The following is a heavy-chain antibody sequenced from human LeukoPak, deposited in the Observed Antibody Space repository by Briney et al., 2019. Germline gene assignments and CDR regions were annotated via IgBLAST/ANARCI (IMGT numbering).Heavy chain of an antibody. CDR3: ARGYFSFYDY. J-gene: IGHJ4*02. CDR1: GGSISSYY. V-gene: IGHV4-59*01. CDR2: IYYSGST. D-gene: IGHD3-10*01. Sequence: SETLSLTCTVSGGSISSYYWSWIRQPPGKGLGWIGYIYYSGSTNYNPSLKSRVTISVDTSKNQFSLKLSSVTAADTAVYYCARGYFSFYDYWGQGTLVTVSS.